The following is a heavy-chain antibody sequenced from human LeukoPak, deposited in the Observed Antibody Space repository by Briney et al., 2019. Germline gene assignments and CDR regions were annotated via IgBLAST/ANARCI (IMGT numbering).Heavy chain of an antibody. V-gene: IGHV3-30*03. D-gene: IGHD2-15*01. J-gene: IGHJ6*02. Sequence: GRSLRLSCAASGFTFSSYGMHWVRQAPGKGLEWVAVISYDGSNKYYADSVKGRFTISRDNSKNTLYLQMNSLRAEDTAVYYCAREWTAVVGYYYGMDVWGQGTTVTVSS. CDR3: AREWTAVVGYYYGMDV. CDR2: ISYDGSNK. CDR1: GFTFSSYG.